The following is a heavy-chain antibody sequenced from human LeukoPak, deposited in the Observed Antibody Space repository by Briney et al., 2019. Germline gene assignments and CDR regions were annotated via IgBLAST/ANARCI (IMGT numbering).Heavy chain of an antibody. D-gene: IGHD3-22*01. V-gene: IGHV3-23*01. Sequence: GGSLRLSCVVPGFTFKNFAMIWVRQAPGKGLEWVSTISDSGGSTYYAHPVKGRFTISRDNSKNTLYLQVNSLRADDTAVYYCAKVIGLVDPFDYWGQGTLVTVSS. CDR1: GFTFKNFA. CDR3: AKVIGLVDPFDY. J-gene: IGHJ4*02. CDR2: ISDSGGST.